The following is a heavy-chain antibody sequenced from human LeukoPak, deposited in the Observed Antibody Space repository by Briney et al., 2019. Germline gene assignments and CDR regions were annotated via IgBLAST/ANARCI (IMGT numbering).Heavy chain of an antibody. V-gene: IGHV4-39*07. J-gene: IGHJ3*02. D-gene: IGHD2-8*01. CDR2: IYYSGST. CDR3: ARNQIVLMVYASGGAFDI. CDR1: GGSISSSSYY. Sequence: SETLSLTCTVSGGSISSSSYYWGWIRQPPGKGLEWIGSIYYSGSTYYNPSLKSRVTISVDTFKNQFSLKLSSVTAADTAVYYCARNQIVLMVYASGGAFDIWGQGTMVTVSS.